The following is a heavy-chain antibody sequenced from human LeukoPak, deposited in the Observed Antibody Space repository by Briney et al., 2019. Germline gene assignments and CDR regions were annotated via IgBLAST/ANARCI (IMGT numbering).Heavy chain of an antibody. Sequence: GGSLRLSCAASGFTFSSYAMSWVRQAPGKGLEWVSVISDSGGSTYYADSVKGRFTISRDNSKNTLYLQMYSLRAEDTAVYYCAKYYGSGSYDYWGQGTLVTVSS. CDR2: ISDSGGST. V-gene: IGHV3-23*01. CDR1: GFTFSSYA. CDR3: AKYYGSGSYDY. D-gene: IGHD3-10*01. J-gene: IGHJ4*02.